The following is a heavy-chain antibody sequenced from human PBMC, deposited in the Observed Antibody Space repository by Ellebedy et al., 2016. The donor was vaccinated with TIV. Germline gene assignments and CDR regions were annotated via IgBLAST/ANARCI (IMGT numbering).Heavy chain of an antibody. CDR1: GGSISSSNW. D-gene: IGHD5-24*01. V-gene: IGHV4-4*02. CDR2: IYHSGST. CDR3: AGLGRPRNDFHYHSFDY. Sequence: SETLSLTCAVSGGSISSSNWWSWVRQPPGKGLEWIGEIYHSGSTNYNPSLKSRVTISVDKSKNQFSLKLSSVTAADTAVYYCAGLGRPRNDFHYHSFDYWGQGTLVTVSS. J-gene: IGHJ4*02.